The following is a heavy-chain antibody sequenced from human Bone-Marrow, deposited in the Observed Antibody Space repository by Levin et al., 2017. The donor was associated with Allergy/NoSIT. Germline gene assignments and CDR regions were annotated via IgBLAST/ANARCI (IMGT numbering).Heavy chain of an antibody. CDR3: ARDRTVTRDSGSYYYGMDV. Sequence: QPGGSLRLSCAASGFTVSSNYMSWVRQAPGKGLEWVSVIYSGGSTYYADSVKGRFTISRDNSKNTLYLQMNSLRAEDTAVYYCARDRTVTRDSGSYYYGMDVWGQGTTVTVSS. CDR2: IYSGGST. V-gene: IGHV3-66*01. J-gene: IGHJ6*02. CDR1: GFTVSSNY. D-gene: IGHD1-26*01.